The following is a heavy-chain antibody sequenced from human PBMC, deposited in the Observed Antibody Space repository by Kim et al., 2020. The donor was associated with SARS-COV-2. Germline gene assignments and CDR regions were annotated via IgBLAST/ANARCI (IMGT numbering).Heavy chain of an antibody. CDR2: ISDDGSNK. Sequence: GGSLRLSCAASGFTFSSYGMHWVRQAPGKGLEWVAVISDDGSNKYYADSVKGRFTISRDNSKNTLYLQMNSLRAEDTAVYYCAKERGGGIKIAYLEDYFDYWGQGTLVTVSS. CDR3: AKERGGGIKIAYLEDYFDY. V-gene: IGHV3-30*18. D-gene: IGHD2-15*01. J-gene: IGHJ4*02. CDR1: GFTFSSYG.